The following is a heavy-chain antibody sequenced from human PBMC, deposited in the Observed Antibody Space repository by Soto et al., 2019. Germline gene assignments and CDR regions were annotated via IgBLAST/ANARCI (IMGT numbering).Heavy chain of an antibody. V-gene: IGHV5-51*01. CDR3: ARRRYEDYDFWSGYYIEPKDYYMDV. CDR2: IYPGDSDT. J-gene: IGHJ6*03. Sequence: GESLKISCKGSGYSFTSYWIGWVRQMPGKGLEWMGIIYPGDSDTRYSPSFQGQVTISADKSISTAYLQWSSLKASDTAMYYCARRRYEDYDFWSGYYIEPKDYYMDVWGKGTTVTVSS. CDR1: GYSFTSYW. D-gene: IGHD3-3*01.